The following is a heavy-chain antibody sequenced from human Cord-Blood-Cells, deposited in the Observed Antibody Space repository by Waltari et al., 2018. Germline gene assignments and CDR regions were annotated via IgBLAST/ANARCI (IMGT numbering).Heavy chain of an antibody. CDR3: ARPPGNYYYYYMDV. Sequence: QVQLVQSGAEVKKPGASVKVSCKASGYTFTGYYMHWVRQAPGQGLEWMGWINPNSGGTNYAQKLQGRVTMTRDTSISTAYMELSRLRSDDTAVYYCARPPGNYYYYYMDVWGKGTTVTVSS. D-gene: IGHD6-13*01. V-gene: IGHV1-2*02. CDR2: INPNSGGT. J-gene: IGHJ6*03. CDR1: GYTFTGYY.